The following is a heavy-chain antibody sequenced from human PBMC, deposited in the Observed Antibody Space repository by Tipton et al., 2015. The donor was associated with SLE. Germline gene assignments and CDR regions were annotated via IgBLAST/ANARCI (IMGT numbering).Heavy chain of an antibody. D-gene: IGHD3-10*01. CDR1: GGSISSYY. V-gene: IGHV4-4*08. J-gene: IGHJ4*02. CDR3: ARGGDVSGSYADY. Sequence: TLSLTCTVSGGSISSYYWSWIRQPPGKGLEWIGYIYTSGSTNYNPSLKSRVTMSVDTSKNQFSLKLSSVTAADTAVYYCARGGDVSGSYADYWGQGTLVTVSS. CDR2: IYTSGST.